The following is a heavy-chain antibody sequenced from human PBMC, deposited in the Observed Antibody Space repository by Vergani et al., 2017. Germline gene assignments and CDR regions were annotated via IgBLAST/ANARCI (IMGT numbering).Heavy chain of an antibody. CDR1: GGSISSGGYY. D-gene: IGHD6-19*01. V-gene: IGHV4-31*03. J-gene: IGHJ5*02. CDR2: IYYSGST. CDR3: AREVRARAVAGMIVWFDH. Sequence: QVQLQESGPGLVKPSQTLSLTCTVSGGSISSGGYYWSWIRQHPGKGLEWIGYIYYSGSTYYNPSLKSRVTISVDTSKNQFSLKLSSVTAADTAVYYCAREVRARAVAGMIVWFDHWGQGTLVTVSS.